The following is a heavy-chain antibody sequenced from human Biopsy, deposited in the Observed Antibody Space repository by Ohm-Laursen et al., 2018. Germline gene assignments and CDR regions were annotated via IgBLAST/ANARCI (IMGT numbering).Heavy chain of an antibody. D-gene: IGHD4-23*01. CDR1: GGSFTGHY. CDR2: ISHTGYT. Sequence: PSETLSLTCPVSGGSFTGHYWTWIRQPSGKGLEWIGHISHTGYTSYKSSLKSRVTISLDTSRKHFSLRLTSLAAADTAVYYCARGSNEYGGLYFPHWGQGTLVTVSS. V-gene: IGHV4-59*11. CDR3: ARGSNEYGGLYFPH. J-gene: IGHJ1*01.